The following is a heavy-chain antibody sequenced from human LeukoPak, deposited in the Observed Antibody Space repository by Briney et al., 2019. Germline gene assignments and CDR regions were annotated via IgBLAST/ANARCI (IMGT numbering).Heavy chain of an antibody. Sequence: GGSLRLSCAASGFTFSYYGMHWVRQAPGKGLEWVAVIWYDGSNKYYADSVKGRFTISRDNSKNTLDLQMNSLRAEDTAVYYCARGRPAAGQYFFDYWGQGTLVTVSS. CDR3: ARGRPAAGQYFFDY. J-gene: IGHJ4*02. V-gene: IGHV3-33*01. CDR1: GFTFSYYG. CDR2: IWYDGSNK. D-gene: IGHD6-13*01.